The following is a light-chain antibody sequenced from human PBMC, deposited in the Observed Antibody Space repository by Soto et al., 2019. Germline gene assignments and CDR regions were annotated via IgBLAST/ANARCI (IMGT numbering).Light chain of an antibody. V-gene: IGKV1-39*01. Sequence: DIQMTQSPSSLSASVGDRVTITCRASQGISTYLNWYQQKPVKAPKLLIYAASSLQSGVPSRFSGSGSETDFTLTISSLQPEDFATYSCQQSYNTTWTFGQGTKVDIK. CDR2: AAS. J-gene: IGKJ1*01. CDR3: QQSYNTTWT. CDR1: QGISTY.